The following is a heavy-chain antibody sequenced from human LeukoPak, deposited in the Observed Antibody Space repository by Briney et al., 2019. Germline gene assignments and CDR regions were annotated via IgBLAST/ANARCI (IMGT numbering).Heavy chain of an antibody. CDR3: ARDRVAAAGTNWFDP. J-gene: IGHJ5*02. CDR1: GFTFSTYA. V-gene: IGHV3-23*01. CDR2: ISGSGGST. D-gene: IGHD6-13*01. Sequence: GGSLRLSCAASGFTFSTYAMSWVRQAPGKGLEWVSAISGSGGSTYYADSVKGRFTISRDNSKNTLYLQMNSLRAEDTAVYYCARDRVAAAGTNWFDPWGQGTLVTVSS.